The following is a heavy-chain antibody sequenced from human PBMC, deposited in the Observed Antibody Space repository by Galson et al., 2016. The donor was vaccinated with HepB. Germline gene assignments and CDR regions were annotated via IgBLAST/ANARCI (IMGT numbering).Heavy chain of an antibody. V-gene: IGHV3-30*18. J-gene: IGHJ3*01. Sequence: SLRLSCAASGFTFSSYGIHWVRQAPGKGLEWVAVISYDGTKKYYADSVKGRFTISRDNSKKTLYRQMNSLRAEDTAVYYCAKERLGEIGWGQGTMVTVSS. CDR1: GFTFSSYG. CDR2: ISYDGTKK. CDR3: AKERLGEIG. D-gene: IGHD3-10*01.